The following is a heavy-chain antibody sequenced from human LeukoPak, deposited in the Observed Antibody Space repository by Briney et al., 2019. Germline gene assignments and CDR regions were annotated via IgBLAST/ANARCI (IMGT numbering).Heavy chain of an antibody. V-gene: IGHV4-4*02. Sequence: GSLRLFCAASGHTFSSYSMNWVRQAPGKGLEWIGETYHSGSTNYNPSLKSRVTISVDTSKNQFSLKLSSVTAADTAVYYCARFPSYFTMVRGVISAIDYWGQGTLVTVSS. J-gene: IGHJ4*02. CDR1: GHTFSSYS. CDR3: ARFPSYFTMVRGVISAIDY. D-gene: IGHD3-10*01. CDR2: TYHSGST.